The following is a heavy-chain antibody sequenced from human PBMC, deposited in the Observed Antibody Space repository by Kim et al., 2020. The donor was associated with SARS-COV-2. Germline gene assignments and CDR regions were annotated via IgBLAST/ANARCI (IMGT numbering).Heavy chain of an antibody. CDR1: GFIFSSYS. V-gene: IGHV3-21*01. D-gene: IGHD2-8*01. Sequence: GGSLRLSCAASGFIFSSYSMAWGRQAPGKGLEWVSSITSSSEQIYYADSVKGRFTFSRDNGKNSMYLQMNSLRAEDTALYYCLRLLNGYFNYWGQGVPVTVSS. CDR3: LRLLNGYFNY. CDR2: ITSSSEQI. J-gene: IGHJ4*02.